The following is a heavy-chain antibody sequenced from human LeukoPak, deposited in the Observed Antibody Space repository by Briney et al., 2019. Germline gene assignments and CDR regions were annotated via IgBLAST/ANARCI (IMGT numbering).Heavy chain of an antibody. CDR2: INSDGSSA. Sequence: GGSLRLSCAASGFTFTSYWMHWVRQAPGKGLVWVSRINSDGSSATYADSVKGRFTISRDNAKNTLYLQMNSLRAEDTAVYYCARKLTGTTWYFDYWGQGALVTVSS. J-gene: IGHJ4*02. V-gene: IGHV3-74*01. CDR1: GFTFTSYW. CDR3: ARKLTGTTWYFDY. D-gene: IGHD1-7*01.